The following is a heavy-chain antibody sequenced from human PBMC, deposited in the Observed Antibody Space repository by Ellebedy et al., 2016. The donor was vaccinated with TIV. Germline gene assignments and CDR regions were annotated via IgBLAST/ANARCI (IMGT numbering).Heavy chain of an antibody. J-gene: IGHJ4*02. Sequence: GGSLRLSXAASGFTFGDYYMSWIRQAPGKGLEWVSFISSSRTTHYADSVKGRFTISRDNAKNSLYLQMNNLRVEDIAVYYCAGEVDYWGQGTQVTVSS. CDR3: AGEVDY. V-gene: IGHV3-69-1*02. CDR1: GFTFGDYY. CDR2: ISSSRTT.